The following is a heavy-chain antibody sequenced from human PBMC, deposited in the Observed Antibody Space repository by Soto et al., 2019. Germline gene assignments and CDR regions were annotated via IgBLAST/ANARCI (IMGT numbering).Heavy chain of an antibody. J-gene: IGHJ4*02. CDR1: GDSVSSTTGA. D-gene: IGHD3-3*01. V-gene: IGHV6-1*01. CDR2: TFYRSKWYN. Sequence: QVQLQQSGPGLMKPSQTLSLTCAISGDSVSSTTGAWNWIRQSPSRGLEWLGRTFYRSKWYNDYAESVKSRITINPDTSKNQFSLQLNSVTPDDTAVYYCARAGTTIFGLVPHFDYWGQGTLVTVSS. CDR3: ARAGTTIFGLVPHFDY.